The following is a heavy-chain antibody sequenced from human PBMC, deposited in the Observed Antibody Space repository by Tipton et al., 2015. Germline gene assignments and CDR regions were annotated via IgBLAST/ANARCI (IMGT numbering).Heavy chain of an antibody. CDR3: ARDPHRLSPYYFDY. CDR2: ISSSSTV. V-gene: IGHV3-48*02. J-gene: IGHJ4*02. CDR1: GFIFSSYS. Sequence: GSLRLSCAASGFIFSSYSMNWVRQAPGKGLEWVSFISSSSTVYYADSVKGRFTISRDNAKNSLFLQLNSLRDEDTAVYFCARDPHRLSPYYFDYWGQGSLVTVSS.